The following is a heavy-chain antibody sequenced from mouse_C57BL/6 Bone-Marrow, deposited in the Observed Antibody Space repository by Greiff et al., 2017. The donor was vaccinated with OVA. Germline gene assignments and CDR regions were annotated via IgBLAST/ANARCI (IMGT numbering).Heavy chain of an antibody. CDR2: IYPGDGDT. J-gene: IGHJ3*01. CDR3: ARSAYDYLFAY. CDR1: GYAFSSYW. V-gene: IGHV1-80*01. Sequence: QVQLQQPGAELVKPGASVKISCKASGYAFSSYWMNWVKQRPGKGLEWIGQIYPGDGDTNYNGKFKGKATLTADKSSSTAYMQLSSLTSEDSAVYFCARSAYDYLFAYWGQGTLVTVSA. D-gene: IGHD2-4*01.